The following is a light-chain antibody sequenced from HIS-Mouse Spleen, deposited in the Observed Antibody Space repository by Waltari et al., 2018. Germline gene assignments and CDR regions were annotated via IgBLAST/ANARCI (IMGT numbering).Light chain of an antibody. CDR1: SSDVGSYNR. CDR3: SSYTSSSTVV. CDR2: EVS. J-gene: IGLJ2*01. Sequence: QSALTQPPSVSGSPGQSVTISCTGTSSDVGSYNRVSWYQQPPGTAPKLMIYEVSNLPAGVPDRFAGSKSGNTASLTISGLQAEDEADYYCSSYTSSSTVVFGGGTKLTVL. V-gene: IGLV2-18*02.